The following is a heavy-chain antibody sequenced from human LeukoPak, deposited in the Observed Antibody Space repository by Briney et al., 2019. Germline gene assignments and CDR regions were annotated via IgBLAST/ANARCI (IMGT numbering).Heavy chain of an antibody. V-gene: IGHV4-39*01. J-gene: IGHJ6*03. D-gene: IGHD3-16*01. CDR1: GGSISSSSYY. Sequence: PSETLSLTCTVSGGSISSSSYYWGWIRQPPGKGLEWIGSIYYSGSTYYNPSLKSRVTISVDTSKNQFSLKLSSVTAADTAVYYCARGGCWGYYYYMDVWGKGTTVTVSS. CDR3: ARGGCWGYYYYMDV. CDR2: IYYSGST.